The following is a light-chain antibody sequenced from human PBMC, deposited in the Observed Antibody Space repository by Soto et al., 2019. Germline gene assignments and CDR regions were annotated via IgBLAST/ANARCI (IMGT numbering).Light chain of an antibody. CDR3: GTWDSSLSAGV. J-gene: IGLJ3*02. Sequence: QSVLTQPPSVSAAPGQKVTISCSGSSSNNGNNYVSWYQQLPGTAPKLLIYENNKRPSGIRDRFSGSKSATSATLGITGLQTGDEADYYCGTWDSSLSAGVFGGGTKVTVL. V-gene: IGLV1-51*01. CDR1: SSNNGNNY. CDR2: ENN.